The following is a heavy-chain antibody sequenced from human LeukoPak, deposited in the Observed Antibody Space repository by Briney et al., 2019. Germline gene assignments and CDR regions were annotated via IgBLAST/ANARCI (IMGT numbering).Heavy chain of an antibody. CDR3: AVTAAGTDSDAFDI. CDR1: GGTFSSYA. CDR2: IIPILGTA. V-gene: IGHV1-69*13. Sequence: SVKVSCKASGGTFSSYAISWVRQAPGQGLEWMGGIIPILGTANYAQKFQGRVTITADESTSTAYMELSSLRSEDTAVYYCAVTAAGTDSDAFDIWGQGTMVTVSS. D-gene: IGHD6-13*01. J-gene: IGHJ3*02.